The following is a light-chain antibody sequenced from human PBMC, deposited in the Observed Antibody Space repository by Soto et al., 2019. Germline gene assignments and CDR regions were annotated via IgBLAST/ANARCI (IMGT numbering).Light chain of an antibody. CDR3: QQFGNSPYT. CDR1: QSVSSSY. CDR2: GAS. Sequence: EIVLTQSPGTLSLSPGERATLSCRASQSVSSSYLAWYQQKPGQAPRPLIYGASSRATGIPDRFSGSGSGTDFTLTISRLEPEDFAVYYFQQFGNSPYTFGQGTRLEIK. J-gene: IGKJ2*01. V-gene: IGKV3-20*01.